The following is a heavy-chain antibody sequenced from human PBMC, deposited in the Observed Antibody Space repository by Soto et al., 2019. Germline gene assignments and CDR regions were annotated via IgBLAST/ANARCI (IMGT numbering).Heavy chain of an antibody. CDR2: INPNSGGT. CDR1: GYTFTGYY. V-gene: IGHV1-2*04. Sequence: VASVKVSCKASGYTFTGYYMHWVRQAPGQGLEWMGWINPNSGGTNYAQKFQGWVTMTRDTSISTAYMELSRLRSDDTAVYYCARERSDYIWGSYRYYGLVGLDYWGQGTLVTVSS. J-gene: IGHJ4*02. D-gene: IGHD3-16*02. CDR3: ARERSDYIWGSYRYYGLVGLDY.